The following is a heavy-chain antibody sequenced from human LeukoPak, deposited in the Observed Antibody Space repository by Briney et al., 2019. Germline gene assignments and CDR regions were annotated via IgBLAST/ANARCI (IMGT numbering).Heavy chain of an antibody. Sequence: SETLSLTCAVYGGSFSGYYWSWIRQPPGKGLEWIGEINHSGSTNYNPSLKSRVTISVDTSKNQFSLKLSSVAAADTAVYYCARGRRGQWLVGYYFDYWGQGTLVTVSS. CDR2: INHSGST. CDR1: GGSFSGYY. V-gene: IGHV4-34*01. CDR3: ARGRRGQWLVGYYFDY. J-gene: IGHJ4*02. D-gene: IGHD6-19*01.